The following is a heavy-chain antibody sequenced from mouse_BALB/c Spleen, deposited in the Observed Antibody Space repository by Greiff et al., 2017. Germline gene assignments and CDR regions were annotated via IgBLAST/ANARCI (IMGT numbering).Heavy chain of an antibody. CDR1: GYTFTSYV. V-gene: IGHV1-14*01. CDR3: ARGLGSSYGYFDV. Sequence: VQLKESGPELVKPGASVKMSCKASGYTFTSYVMHWVKQKPGQGLEWIGYINPYNDGTKYNEKFKGKATLTSDKSSSTAYMELSSLTSEDSAVYYCARGLGSSYGYFDVWGAGTTVTVSS. J-gene: IGHJ1*01. D-gene: IGHD1-1*01. CDR2: INPYNDGT.